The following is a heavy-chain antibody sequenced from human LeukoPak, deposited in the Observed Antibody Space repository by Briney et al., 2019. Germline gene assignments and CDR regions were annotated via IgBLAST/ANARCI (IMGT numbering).Heavy chain of an antibody. CDR3: ARTGYGGVTNDY. CDR2: IYSSGST. V-gene: IGHV4-39*01. D-gene: IGHD4-17*01. Sequence: SETLSLTCTVSGGSISSSSYYWGWIRQPPGKGLEWIGSIYSSGSTYYNPSLKSRVTISVDTSKNQFSLKLSSVTAADTAVYYCARTGYGGVTNDYWGQGTLVTVSS. J-gene: IGHJ4*02. CDR1: GGSISSSSYY.